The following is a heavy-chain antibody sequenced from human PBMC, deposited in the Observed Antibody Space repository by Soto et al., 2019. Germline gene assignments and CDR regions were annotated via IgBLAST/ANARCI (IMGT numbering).Heavy chain of an antibody. D-gene: IGHD6-19*01. CDR2: IFYSGST. J-gene: IGHJ4*02. CDR3: ARRYGWLYFDY. Sequence: SETLSLTCTVSGGSISSGDWSWFRQPPGKGMEWIGTIFYSGSTYYNPSLKSRVTISVDTSKNQFSLRLISVTAADTALYYCARRYGWLYFDYWGQVSRVTVTS. V-gene: IGHV4-59*04. CDR1: GGSISSGD.